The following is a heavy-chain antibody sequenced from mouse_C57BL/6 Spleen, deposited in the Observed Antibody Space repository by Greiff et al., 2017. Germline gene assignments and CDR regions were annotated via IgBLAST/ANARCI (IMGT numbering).Heavy chain of an antibody. CDR2: IDPSDSYT. CDR3: ARSFTTVVAPVDFDV. J-gene: IGHJ1*03. D-gene: IGHD1-1*01. Sequence: QVQLQQPGAELVMPGASVKLSCKASGYTFTSYWMHWVKQRPGQGLEWIGEIDPSDSYTNYNQKFKGKSTLTVGKSSSTAYMQLSSLTSEDSAVYYCARSFTTVVAPVDFDVWGTGTTVTVSS. V-gene: IGHV1-69*01. CDR1: GYTFTSYW.